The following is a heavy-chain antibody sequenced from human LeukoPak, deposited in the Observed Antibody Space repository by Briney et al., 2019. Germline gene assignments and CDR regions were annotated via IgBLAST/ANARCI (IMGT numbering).Heavy chain of an antibody. CDR1: GFTFSDYI. Sequence: GGSLRLSCAASGFTFSDYILDWVRQAPGKGLEWVGRIRRKRNGYTTEFAASVKGRFTISRDNAKNSLYLQMNSLRAEDTAVYYCARVASSWYQYYFDYWGQGTLVTVSS. CDR3: ARVASSWYQYYFDY. D-gene: IGHD6-13*01. J-gene: IGHJ4*02. V-gene: IGHV3-72*01. CDR2: IRRKRNGYTT.